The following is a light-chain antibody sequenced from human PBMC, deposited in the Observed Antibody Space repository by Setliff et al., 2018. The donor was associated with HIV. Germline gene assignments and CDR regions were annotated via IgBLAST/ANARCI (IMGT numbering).Light chain of an antibody. Sequence: QSALTQPASVSGSPGQSITISCTGTSRDVGGGQNYVSWYQQYPGQAPKLMIYEVTKRPAGVSDRFSGSKSGNTASLIISGLQTEDEAEYYCSSFTSSSTYVFGIGTKASVL. V-gene: IGLV2-14*01. CDR1: SRDVGGGQNY. CDR3: SSFTSSSTYV. CDR2: EVT. J-gene: IGLJ1*01.